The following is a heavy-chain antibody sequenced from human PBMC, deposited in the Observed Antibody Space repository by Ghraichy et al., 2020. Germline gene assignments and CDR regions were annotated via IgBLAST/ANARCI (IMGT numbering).Heavy chain of an antibody. V-gene: IGHV3-49*03. Sequence: GGSLRLSCTGSGFNFGYCYMNWFRQAPGKGLEWVGLIRDKDYGGTTEYAASVKGRFSISRDDYRGIAYLIMNSLTTDDTAVYFCVAEVHDTPLSYWGQGTLVTVSS. CDR1: GFNFGYCY. D-gene: IGHD3-10*01. CDR3: VAEVHDTPLSY. CDR2: IRDKDYGGTT. J-gene: IGHJ4*02.